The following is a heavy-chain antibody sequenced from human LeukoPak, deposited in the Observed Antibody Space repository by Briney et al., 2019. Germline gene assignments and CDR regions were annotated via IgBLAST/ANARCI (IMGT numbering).Heavy chain of an antibody. CDR3: AREGLKYCDY. CDR2: INPNSGDT. V-gene: IGHV1-2*02. Sequence: GASVKVSCKASGHTFTDYYLHWVRQAPGQGLEWMGWINPNSGDTNYAPKFQGRVTMTRDTSISTAYMELSRLESGDTVLFYCAREGLKYCDYWGQGALVTVSS. J-gene: IGHJ4*02. D-gene: IGHD2-21*02. CDR1: GHTFTDYY.